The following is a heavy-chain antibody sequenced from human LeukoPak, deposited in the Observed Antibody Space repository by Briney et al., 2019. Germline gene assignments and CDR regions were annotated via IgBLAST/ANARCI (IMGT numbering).Heavy chain of an antibody. Sequence: GGSLRLSCAASGFTFSSYAMSWVRQAPGKGLEWVSGISTSGGSSSYADSVKGRFTISRDNPRNTLYMQMNSVRAEDTALYYCAIMHPYYDGSGYWVQWGQGTLVTVSS. V-gene: IGHV3-23*01. CDR3: AIMHPYYDGSGYWVQ. CDR2: ISTSGGSS. D-gene: IGHD3-22*01. J-gene: IGHJ4*02. CDR1: GFTFSSYA.